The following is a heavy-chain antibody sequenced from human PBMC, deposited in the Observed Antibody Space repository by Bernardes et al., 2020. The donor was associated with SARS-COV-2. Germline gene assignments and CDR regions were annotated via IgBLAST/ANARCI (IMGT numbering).Heavy chain of an antibody. J-gene: IGHJ6*02. Sequence: VGSLSLSCAASGFTFSGYDMHWVRQGIGRGLEWVSGIDTAGATNYIDSVKGRFTISRENAKNSLSLEMHSLKAGDSAVYYCTRARASFGYAMDVWGQGTMVTVSS. CDR3: TRARASFGYAMDV. V-gene: IGHV3-13*01. CDR2: IDTAGAT. CDR1: GFTFSGYD. D-gene: IGHD3-16*01.